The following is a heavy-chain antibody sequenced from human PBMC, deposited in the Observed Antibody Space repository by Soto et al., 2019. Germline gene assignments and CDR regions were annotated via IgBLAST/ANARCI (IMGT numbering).Heavy chain of an antibody. V-gene: IGHV3-23*01. CDR1: GFTFSSYA. CDR2: ISGSGGST. J-gene: IGHJ6*02. D-gene: IGHD2-2*01. Sequence: EVQLLESGGGLVQPGGSLRLSCAASGFTFSSYAMSWVRQAPGKGLEWVSAISGSGGSTYYADSVKGRFTISRDNSKNTLYLQMNSLRAEDTAVYYCAKALAAMAYYYYGMDVWGQGTTVTVSS. CDR3: AKALAAMAYYYYGMDV.